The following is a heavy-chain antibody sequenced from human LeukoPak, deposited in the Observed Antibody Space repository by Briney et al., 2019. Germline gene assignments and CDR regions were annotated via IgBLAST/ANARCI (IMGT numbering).Heavy chain of an antibody. CDR3: ATQRGSYLWGTDFDY. CDR2: INPNSGDT. V-gene: IGHV1-2*02. J-gene: IGHJ4*02. D-gene: IGHD3-16*01. Sequence: ASVKVSSKASGYTFTGYYMHWVRQAPGQGLEWMGWINPNSGDTKYAQKFQGRVTMARDTSISTAYMDLSRLRSDDTAVYYCATQRGSYLWGTDFDYWGQGTLVTVSS. CDR1: GYTFTGYY.